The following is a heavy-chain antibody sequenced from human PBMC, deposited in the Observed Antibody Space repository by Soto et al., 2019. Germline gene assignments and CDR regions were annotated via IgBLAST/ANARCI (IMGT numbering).Heavy chain of an antibody. J-gene: IGHJ5*02. Sequence: ASVKVSCKASGYTFTSYDINWVRQATGQGLEWMGWMKPNSGNTCYAQKFQGRVTMTRNTSISEAYMELSSLRSEDTAVYYCARMDYDILTGSGNWFDPWGQGTLVTVSS. D-gene: IGHD3-9*01. V-gene: IGHV1-8*01. CDR3: ARMDYDILTGSGNWFDP. CDR1: GYTFTSYD. CDR2: MKPNSGNT.